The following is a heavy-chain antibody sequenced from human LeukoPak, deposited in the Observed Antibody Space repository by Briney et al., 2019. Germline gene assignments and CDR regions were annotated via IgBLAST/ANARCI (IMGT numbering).Heavy chain of an antibody. Sequence: PGGSLRLSCAASGFTFSSYAMSWVRQAPGKGLEWVPAISGSGGSTYYADSVKGRFTISRDNSKNTLYLQMSSLRAEDTAVYYCAKASSGWYLSAFDIWGQGTMVTVSS. CDR1: GFTFSSYA. CDR3: AKASSGWYLSAFDI. J-gene: IGHJ3*02. V-gene: IGHV3-23*01. D-gene: IGHD6-19*01. CDR2: ISGSGGST.